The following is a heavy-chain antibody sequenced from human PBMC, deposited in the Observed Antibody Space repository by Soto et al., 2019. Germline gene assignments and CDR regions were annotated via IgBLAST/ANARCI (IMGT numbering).Heavy chain of an antibody. V-gene: IGHV5-51*01. Sequence: PGESLKISCNVSGDSFNSNWIAWVRQRPGRGLEWMGIIYPIDSDTRYSPSFQGQVTISVDRSVNSAFLQWRSLKASDTATYYCATRSAVPTFYFYGMDVWGQGRKVTVSS. J-gene: IGHJ6*02. CDR3: ATRSAVPTFYFYGMDV. CDR2: IYPIDSDT. D-gene: IGHD3-3*02. CDR1: GDSFNSNW.